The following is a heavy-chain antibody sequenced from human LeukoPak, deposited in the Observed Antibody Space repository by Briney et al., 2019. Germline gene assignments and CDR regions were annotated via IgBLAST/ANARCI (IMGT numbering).Heavy chain of an antibody. V-gene: IGHV3-15*01. CDR2: IKSKTDGGTT. CDR3: TTDNYYDSSGPYGNAFDI. J-gene: IGHJ3*02. D-gene: IGHD3-22*01. Sequence: GGSLRLSCAASGFTFSNAWMSWVRQAPGKRLEWVGRIKSKTDGGTTDCAAPVKGRFTISRDDSKNTLYLQMNSLKTEDTAVYYCTTDNYYDSSGPYGNAFDIWGQGTMVTVSS. CDR1: GFTFSNAW.